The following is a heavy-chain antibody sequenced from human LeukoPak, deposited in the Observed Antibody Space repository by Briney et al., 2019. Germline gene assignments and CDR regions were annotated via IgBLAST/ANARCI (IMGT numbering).Heavy chain of an antibody. CDR3: ARETGYYPPLQRDYYYGMDV. CDR1: GFTFSSYS. CDR2: ISSSSSYI. V-gene: IGHV3-21*01. Sequence: GGSLRLSCAASGFTFSSYSMNWVRQAPGKGLEWVSSISSSSSYIYYADSVKGRFTISRDNAKNSLYLQMNSQRAEDTAVYYCARETGYYPPLQRDYYYGMDVWGQGTTVTVSS. J-gene: IGHJ6*02. D-gene: IGHD3-9*01.